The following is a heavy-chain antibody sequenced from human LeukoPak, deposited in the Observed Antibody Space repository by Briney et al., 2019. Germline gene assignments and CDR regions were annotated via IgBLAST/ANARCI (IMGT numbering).Heavy chain of an antibody. CDR3: ARESSTTVTTTGAIYYGMDV. J-gene: IGHJ6*02. Sequence: ASVKVSCKASGYTFTSYGISWVRQAPGQGLEWMGWISAYNGNTNYAQKLQGRVTMTTDTSTSTAYMELRSLRSDDTAVYFCARESSTTVTTTGAIYYGMDVWGQGTTVTVSS. V-gene: IGHV1-18*01. D-gene: IGHD4-17*01. CDR1: GYTFTSYG. CDR2: ISAYNGNT.